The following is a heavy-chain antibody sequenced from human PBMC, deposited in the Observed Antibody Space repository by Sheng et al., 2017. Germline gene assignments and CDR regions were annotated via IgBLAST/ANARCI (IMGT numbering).Heavy chain of an antibody. CDR2: ISWNSGSI. D-gene: IGHD5-12*01. Sequence: EVQLVESGGGLVQPGRSLRLSCAASGFTFDDYAMHWVRQAPGKGLEWVSGISWNSGSIGYADSVKGRFTISRDNAKNSLYLQMNSLRAEDMALYYCAKAARRWLQLGDAFDIWGQGTMVTVSS. V-gene: IGHV3-9*03. CDR1: GFTFDDYA. CDR3: AKAARRWLQLGDAFDI. J-gene: IGHJ3*02.